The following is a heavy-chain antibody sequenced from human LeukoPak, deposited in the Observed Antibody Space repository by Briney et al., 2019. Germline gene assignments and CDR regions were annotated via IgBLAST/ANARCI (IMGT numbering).Heavy chain of an antibody. CDR3: AADRGGYCDGDCFSA. J-gene: IGHJ5*02. Sequence: SVKVSCKASGFTFTSSAMQWVRQARGQRLEWIVWIVVGSGNTNYARKSQERVTHTRDMSTSTAYMELSSLRSEDTAVYYCAADRGGYCDGDCFSAWGQGTLVTVSS. V-gene: IGHV1-58*02. D-gene: IGHD2-21*02. CDR2: IVVGSGNT. CDR1: GFTFTSSA.